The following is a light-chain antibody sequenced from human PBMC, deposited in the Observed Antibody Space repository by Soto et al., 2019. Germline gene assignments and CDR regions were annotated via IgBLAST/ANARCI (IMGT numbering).Light chain of an antibody. CDR2: GAS. J-gene: IGKJ5*01. CDR3: QQYNTWRSIT. CDR1: QNIGSN. V-gene: IGKV3-15*01. Sequence: EVVMTQSPATLSASPGERVILSCRASQNIGSNLAWYQQRPGQAPRLLMYGASTRATETPARFSGSGSATDFTLTISSLQSEDFAVYYCQQYNTWRSITFGQGTRLEIK.